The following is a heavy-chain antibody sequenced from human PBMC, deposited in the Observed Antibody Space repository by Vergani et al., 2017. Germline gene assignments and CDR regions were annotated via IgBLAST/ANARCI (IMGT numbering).Heavy chain of an antibody. V-gene: IGHV1-69*01. CDR1: GGTFSSSA. Sequence: QVQLVQSGAEVKKPGSSVKVSCKASGGTFSSSAISWVRQAPGQGLEWMGGIIPIFGTANYAQKFQGRVTITADESTSTAYMELSSLRSEDTAVYYCAIHKLGYCSSTSCYAFDYWGQGTLVTVSS. CDR2: IIPIFGTA. CDR3: AIHKLGYCSSTSCYAFDY. J-gene: IGHJ4*02. D-gene: IGHD2-2*01.